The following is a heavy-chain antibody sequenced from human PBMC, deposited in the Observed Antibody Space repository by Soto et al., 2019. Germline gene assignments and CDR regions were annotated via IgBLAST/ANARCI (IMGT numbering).Heavy chain of an antibody. CDR2: ISSSSSYI. D-gene: IGHD3-3*01. V-gene: IGHV3-21*01. CDR3: ARVGVLRFLELYYYYYYYMDV. J-gene: IGHJ6*03. CDR1: GFTFSSYS. Sequence: GGSLRLSCAASGFTFSSYSMNWVRQAPGKGLEWVSSISSSSSYIYYADSVKGRFTISRDNAKNSLYLQMNSLRAEDTAVYYCARVGVLRFLELYYYYYYYMDVWGKGTTVTVSS.